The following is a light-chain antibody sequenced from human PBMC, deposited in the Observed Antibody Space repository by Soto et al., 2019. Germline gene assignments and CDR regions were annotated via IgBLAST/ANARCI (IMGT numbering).Light chain of an antibody. J-gene: IGKJ5*01. Sequence: DIQMTQSPSSLSASVGDRVTITCRASQGISNYLAWYQQKPGKVPKLLIYAASTLQSGVPSRFSGSGSGTDFTLTISSLQPEDDATSSGQKSHSVRAFGKVT. CDR3: QKSHSVRA. CDR1: QGISNY. V-gene: IGKV1-27*01. CDR2: AAS.